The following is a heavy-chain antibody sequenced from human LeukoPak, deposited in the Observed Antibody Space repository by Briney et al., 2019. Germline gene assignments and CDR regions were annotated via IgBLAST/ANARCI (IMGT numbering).Heavy chain of an antibody. D-gene: IGHD4-17*01. Sequence: GGSLRLSCAASGFTVSSNYMSWVRQAPGKGLEWVSVIYSGGSTYYADSVKGRFTVSRDNFKNTLYLQMNSLRAEDTAVYYCARGGDYEAFDIWGQGTMVTVSS. V-gene: IGHV3-53*01. J-gene: IGHJ3*02. CDR2: IYSGGST. CDR3: ARGGDYEAFDI. CDR1: GFTVSSNY.